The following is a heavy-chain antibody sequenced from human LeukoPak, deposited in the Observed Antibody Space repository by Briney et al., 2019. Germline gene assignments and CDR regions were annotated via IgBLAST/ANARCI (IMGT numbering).Heavy chain of an antibody. Sequence: ASVKVSCKAAGYTFTSYYVHWVRQAPRQGLEWMGIINPSGGSTSYAQKFQGRVTMTRDMSTSTVYMELSSLRSEDTAVYYCARDLYDILTGPDYWGQGTLVTVSS. CDR1: GYTFTSYY. CDR3: ARDLYDILTGPDY. CDR2: INPSGGST. J-gene: IGHJ4*02. D-gene: IGHD3-9*01. V-gene: IGHV1-46*01.